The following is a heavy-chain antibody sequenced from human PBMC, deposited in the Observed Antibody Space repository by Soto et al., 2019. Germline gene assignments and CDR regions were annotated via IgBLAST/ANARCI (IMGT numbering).Heavy chain of an antibody. CDR3: ARDLGTFNYGSSYFDY. CDR1: GFTFSTRG. J-gene: IGHJ4*02. Sequence: AGGSLRLSCAPSGFTFSTRGMHWVRQAPGKGLEWVAVIWYDGSHQYYADSVKGRFTIARDNSKNMLYLQMNSLRVEDTAVYYCARDLGTFNYGSSYFDYWGQGTPVTVSS. V-gene: IGHV3-33*01. CDR2: IWYDGSHQ. D-gene: IGHD3-10*01.